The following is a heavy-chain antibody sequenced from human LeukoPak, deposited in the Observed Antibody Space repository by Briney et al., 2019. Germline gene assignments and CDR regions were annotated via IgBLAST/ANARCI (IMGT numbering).Heavy chain of an antibody. CDR1: GFTFSSYW. D-gene: IGHD3-22*01. Sequence: GGSLRLSCAASGFTFSSYWMSWVRQAPGKGLEWVANIKQDGSEKYYVDSVKGRFTISRDNAKNSLYLQMNSLRAEDTAVYYCARRLERITMIVVVSVFDYCGQGTLVTVSS. J-gene: IGHJ4*02. V-gene: IGHV3-7*01. CDR3: ARRLERITMIVVVSVFDY. CDR2: IKQDGSEK.